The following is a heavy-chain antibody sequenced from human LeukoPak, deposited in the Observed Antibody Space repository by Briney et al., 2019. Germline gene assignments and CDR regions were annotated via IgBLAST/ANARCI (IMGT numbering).Heavy chain of an antibody. CDR2: IYPGDSDT. V-gene: IGHV5-51*01. D-gene: IGHD2-15*01. J-gene: IGHJ4*02. Sequence: GESLNISCKGSEYSFTSYWIGWVRQMPGKGLEWMGIIYPGDSDTRYSPSFQGQVTISADKSISTAYLQWSSLKASDTAMYYCARRSDRHFDYWGQGTLVAVSS. CDR3: ARRSDRHFDY. CDR1: EYSFTSYW.